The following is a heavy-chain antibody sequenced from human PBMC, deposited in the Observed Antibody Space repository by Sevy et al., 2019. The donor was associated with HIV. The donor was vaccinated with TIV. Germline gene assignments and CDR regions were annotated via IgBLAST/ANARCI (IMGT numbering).Heavy chain of an antibody. V-gene: IGHV4-59*01. CDR3: ARNPRYCSGGSCYSEAFDI. Sequence: SETLSLTCTVSGGSISSYYWSWIRQPPGKGLEWIGYIYYSGSTNYNPSLKSRVTISVDTSKNQFSLKLSPVTAADTAGYYCARNPRYCSGGSCYSEAFDIWGQGAMVTVSS. D-gene: IGHD2-15*01. J-gene: IGHJ3*02. CDR1: GGSISSYY. CDR2: IYYSGST.